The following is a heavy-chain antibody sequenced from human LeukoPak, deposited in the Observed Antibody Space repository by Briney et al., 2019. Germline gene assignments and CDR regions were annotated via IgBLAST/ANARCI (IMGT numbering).Heavy chain of an antibody. CDR3: ARGHVTNLVSYYFDY. J-gene: IGHJ4*02. CDR2: IYYSGST. CDR1: GGSISSYY. Sequence: PSETLSLTCTVSGGSISSYYWSWIRQPPGKGLEWIGYIYYSGSTNYNPSLKSRVTISVDTSKNQFSLKLSSVTAADTAVYYCARGHVTNLVSYYFDYWGREPWSPSPQ. D-gene: IGHD1-14*01. V-gene: IGHV4-59*01.